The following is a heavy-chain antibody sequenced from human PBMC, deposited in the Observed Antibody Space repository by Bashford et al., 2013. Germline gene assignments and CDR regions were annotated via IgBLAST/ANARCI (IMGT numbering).Heavy chain of an antibody. CDR2: IYDGGRT. CDR3: ARGDYSGSYYYYYGMDV. Sequence: VRQAPGKGLEWVSLIYDGGRTYYADSVKGRFTISRDNAKNTLYLQMNSLRAEDTAVYYCARGDYSGSYYYYYGMDVWGQGTTVTVSS. J-gene: IGHJ6*02. V-gene: IGHV3-53*01. D-gene: IGHD1-26*01.